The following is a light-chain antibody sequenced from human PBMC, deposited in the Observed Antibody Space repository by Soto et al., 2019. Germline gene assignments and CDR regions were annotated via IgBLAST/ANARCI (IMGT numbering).Light chain of an antibody. CDR2: EVS. CDR3: CSYAGSSTNWV. J-gene: IGLJ3*02. Sequence: QSALTQPASVSGSPGQSITISCTGTSSDVGGYDYVSWYQLHPGKAPKLMIFEVSNRPSGVSNRFSGSKSGNTASLTISGLQAEDEADYYCCSYAGSSTNWVFGGGTKLTVL. V-gene: IGLV2-14*01. CDR1: SSDVGGYDY.